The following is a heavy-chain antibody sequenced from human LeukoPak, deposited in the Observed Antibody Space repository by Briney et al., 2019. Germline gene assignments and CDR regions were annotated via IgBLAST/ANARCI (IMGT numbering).Heavy chain of an antibody. V-gene: IGHV4-34*01. J-gene: IGHJ5*02. CDR3: ARGVLRFLEWFRWFDP. CDR1: GGSFSGYY. D-gene: IGHD3-3*01. Sequence: SETLSLTCAVYGGSFSGYYWSWIRQPPGKGLEWIGEINHSGSTNYNPSLKSRVTISVDTSKNQFSLKLSSVTAADTAVYYCARGVLRFLEWFRWFDPRGQGTLVTVSS. CDR2: INHSGST.